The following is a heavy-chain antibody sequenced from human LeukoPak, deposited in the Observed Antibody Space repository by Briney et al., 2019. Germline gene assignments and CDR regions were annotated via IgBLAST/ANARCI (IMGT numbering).Heavy chain of an antibody. CDR3: ARGYTYVFD. V-gene: IGHV3-48*03. CDR1: GFTFSSYE. Sequence: PGGSLRLSCAASGFTFSSYEMNWVRQAPGKGLEWVSYISSSGNTTYYADSVKGRFTISRDNAKNSLYLQMNSLRAEDTAVYYCARGYTYVFDWGQGTLVTVPS. CDR2: ISSSGNTT. J-gene: IGHJ4*02. D-gene: IGHD5-18*01.